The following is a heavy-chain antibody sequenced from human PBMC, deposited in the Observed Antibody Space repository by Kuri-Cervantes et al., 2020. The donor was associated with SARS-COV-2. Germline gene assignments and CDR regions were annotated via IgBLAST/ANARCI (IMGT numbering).Heavy chain of an antibody. CDR2: IYHSGST. J-gene: IGHJ4*02. D-gene: IGHD3-16*01. V-gene: IGHV4-38-2*01. CDR1: GYSISSGYY. CDR3: AGFLKGIVGGKKYYFDY. Sequence: GSLRLSCAVSGYSISSGYYWGWIQQPPGKGLEWIGSIYHSGSTYYNPSLKSRVTISVDTSKNQFSLKLSSVTAADTAVYYCAGFLKGIVGGKKYYFDYWGQGTLVTVSS.